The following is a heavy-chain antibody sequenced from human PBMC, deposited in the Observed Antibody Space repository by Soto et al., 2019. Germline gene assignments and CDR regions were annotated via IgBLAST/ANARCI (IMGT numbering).Heavy chain of an antibody. D-gene: IGHD4-17*01. V-gene: IGHV4-39*01. CDR2: IYYSGST. CDR1: GGSISSSSYY. J-gene: IGHJ4*02. CDR3: ARRIYGDYSIDYFDY. Sequence: SETLSLTCTVSGGSISSSSYYWGWIRQPPGKGLEWIGSIYYSGSTYYNPSLKSRVTISVDTSKNQFSLKLSSVTAADTAVYYCARRIYGDYSIDYFDYWGQGTLVTVSS.